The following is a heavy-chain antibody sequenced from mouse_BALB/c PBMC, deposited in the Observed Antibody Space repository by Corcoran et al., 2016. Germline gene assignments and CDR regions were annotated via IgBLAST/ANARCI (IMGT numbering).Heavy chain of an antibody. V-gene: IGHV9-1*02. D-gene: IGHD1-1*01. CDR1: GYTFTNYG. CDR3: ARSYYGSSMDY. CDR2: INTYTGEP. Sequence: QIQLVQSGPELKKPGETVKISCKASGYTFTNYGMNWVKQAPGKGLKWMGWINTYTGEPTYADDFKGRFAFSLETSASTAYLQINNFKNEDMATYFCARSYYGSSMDYWGQGTSVTVSS. J-gene: IGHJ4*01.